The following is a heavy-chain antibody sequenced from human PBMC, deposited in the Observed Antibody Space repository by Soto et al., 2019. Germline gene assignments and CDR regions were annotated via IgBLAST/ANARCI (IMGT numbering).Heavy chain of an antibody. Sequence: SETLSLTCTVCGGSVSSGDYYWSWIRQPPGKGLEWIGYIYYSGNTNYNPSLKSRVIISVDTSKNLFSLKLTSVTAADTAVYYCARIPVDTSMIYWLDPWGQGTLVTAPQ. D-gene: IGHD5-18*01. CDR1: GGSVSSGDYY. CDR2: IYYSGNT. J-gene: IGHJ5*02. CDR3: ARIPVDTSMIYWLDP. V-gene: IGHV4-61*08.